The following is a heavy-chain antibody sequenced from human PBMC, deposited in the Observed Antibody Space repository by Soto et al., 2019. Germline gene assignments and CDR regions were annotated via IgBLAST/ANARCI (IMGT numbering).Heavy chain of an antibody. CDR2: INPYNANT. CDR1: GYTFTNHG. J-gene: IGHJ3*02. Sequence: ASVKVSCKTSGYTFTNHGINWVRQAPGQGLELMGWINPYNANTNYAQKLQGRVTMTTDTSTSTAYMDLRSLTSDDTAVYYCARDRVAGIWGDAFDIWGQGTMVTV. V-gene: IGHV1-18*04. CDR3: ARDRVAGIWGDAFDI. D-gene: IGHD3-16*01.